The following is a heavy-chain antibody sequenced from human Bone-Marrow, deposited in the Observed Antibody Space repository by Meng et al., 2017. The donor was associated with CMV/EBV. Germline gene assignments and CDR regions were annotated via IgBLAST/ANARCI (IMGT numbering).Heavy chain of an antibody. V-gene: IGHV1-18*01. D-gene: IGHD2-2*01. CDR2: ISAYNGNT. CDR1: FNSYG. J-gene: IGHJ5*02. Sequence: FNSYGISWGRQAPGQGLEWMGWISAYNGNTNYAQKLQGRVTMTTDTSTSTAYMELRSLRSDDTAVYYCARDMRGYCSSTSCPRWFDPWGQGTLVTVSS. CDR3: ARDMRGYCSSTSCPRWFDP.